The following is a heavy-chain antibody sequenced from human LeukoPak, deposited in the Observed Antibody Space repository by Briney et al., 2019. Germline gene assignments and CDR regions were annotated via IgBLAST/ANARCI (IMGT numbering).Heavy chain of an antibody. V-gene: IGHV3-23*01. Sequence: GGSLRLSCAASGFTFSSSAMSWVRQVPGKGLEWVSGLSGSGSSAYYADSVKGRFTISRDNSKNTLYLQMNSLRPEDTAVYYCAKGLTNLGDDWGQGTLVTVSS. CDR1: GFTFSSSA. CDR2: LSGSGSSA. CDR3: AKGLTNLGDD. D-gene: IGHD3-9*01. J-gene: IGHJ4*02.